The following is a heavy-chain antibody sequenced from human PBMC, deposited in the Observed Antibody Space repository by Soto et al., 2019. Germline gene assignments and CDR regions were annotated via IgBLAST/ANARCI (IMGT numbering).Heavy chain of an antibody. D-gene: IGHD2-2*01. Sequence: QVQLVQSGAEVRKPGSSVRVSCKASGGTFDAYTITWVRQAPGQGLEWMGGIIPLFGTANYAQKFQGRVTITADESTTTAHMGLRSLRSDDTAVYFCARLGTKAMDVWGQGTTVTISS. CDR2: IIPLFGTA. CDR1: GGTFDAYT. V-gene: IGHV1-69*01. CDR3: ARLGTKAMDV. J-gene: IGHJ6*02.